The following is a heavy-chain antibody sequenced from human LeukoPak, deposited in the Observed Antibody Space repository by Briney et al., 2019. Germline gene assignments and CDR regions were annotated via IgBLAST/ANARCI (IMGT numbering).Heavy chain of an antibody. CDR1: GGSISSVGYY. V-gene: IGHV4-30-4*01. J-gene: IGHJ4*02. CDR3: ARVTYYYGSGSLYYFDY. D-gene: IGHD3-10*01. CDR2: IYYSGST. Sequence: PSQTLSLTCTVSGGSISSVGYYWSWIRQPPGKGLEWIGYIYYSGSTYYNTSIKSRVTISVDTSKNQFSLKLSSVTAADTAVYYCARVTYYYGSGSLYYFDYWGQGTLVTVSS.